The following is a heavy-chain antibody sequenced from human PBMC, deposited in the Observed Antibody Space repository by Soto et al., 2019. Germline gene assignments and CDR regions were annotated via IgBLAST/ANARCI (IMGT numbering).Heavy chain of an antibody. CDR1: GFTFSSYA. CDR3: AKQPWSSSWHAGSPNWLDQ. V-gene: IGHV3-23*01. J-gene: IGHJ5*02. D-gene: IGHD6-13*01. CDR2: ISGSGGST. Sequence: VSLRLSCAASGFTFSSYAMSWVRQAPGKGLEWVSAISGSGGSTYYADSVKGRFTISRDNSKNTLYLQMNSLRAEDTAVYYCAKQPWSSSWHAGSPNWLDQCGQGTLVTVYS.